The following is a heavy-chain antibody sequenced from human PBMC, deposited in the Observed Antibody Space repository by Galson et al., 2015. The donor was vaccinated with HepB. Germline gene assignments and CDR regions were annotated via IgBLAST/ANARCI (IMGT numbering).Heavy chain of an antibody. V-gene: IGHV3-48*01. CDR2: ITSSGYTI. Sequence: SLRLSCAASGFTLSSYSMNWVRQAPGKGLEWVSYITSSGYTIYADSVKGRFTFSRDNAKNSLYLQMNSLRAEDTAVYYCARDCGYSYGYNYHYYGMDVWGQGTTVTVSS. CDR1: GFTLSSYS. CDR3: ARDCGYSYGYNYHYYGMDV. D-gene: IGHD5-18*01. J-gene: IGHJ6*02.